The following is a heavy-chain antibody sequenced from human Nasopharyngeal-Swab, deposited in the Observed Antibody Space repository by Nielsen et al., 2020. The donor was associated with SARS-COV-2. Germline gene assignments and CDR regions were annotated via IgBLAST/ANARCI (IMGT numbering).Heavy chain of an antibody. CDR3: AKSQIVDFWSVRTAEYGMDV. V-gene: IGHV3-23*01. J-gene: IGHJ6*02. D-gene: IGHD3-3*01. CDR2: ISGSGGST. Sequence: WIRQPPGKGLEWVSAISGSGGSTYYADSVKGRFTISRDNSKNTLYLQMNSLRAEDTAVYYCAKSQIVDFWSVRTAEYGMDVWGQGTTVTVSS.